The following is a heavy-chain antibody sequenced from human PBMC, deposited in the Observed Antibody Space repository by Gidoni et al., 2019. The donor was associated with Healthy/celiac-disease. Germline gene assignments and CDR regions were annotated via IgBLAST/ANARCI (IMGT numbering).Heavy chain of an antibody. V-gene: IGHV1-69*12. J-gene: IGHJ5*02. CDR1: GGTFSSYA. CDR2: IIPIFGTA. Sequence: QVQLVQSGAEVKKPGSSVKVSCKASGGTFSSYAISWVRQAPGQGLEGMGGIIPIFGTANYAQKFQGRVTITADESTSTAYLELSSLRSEDTALYYCARGRGPTVTSRFDPWGQGTLVTVSS. CDR3: ARGRGPTVTSRFDP. D-gene: IGHD4-17*01.